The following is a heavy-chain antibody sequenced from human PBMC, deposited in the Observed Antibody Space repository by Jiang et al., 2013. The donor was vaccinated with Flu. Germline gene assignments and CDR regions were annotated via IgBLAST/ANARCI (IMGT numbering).Heavy chain of an antibody. CDR1: GGTFSSYA. CDR3: ARDGGIAVAGTSD. CDR2: IIPILGIA. J-gene: IGHJ4*02. D-gene: IGHD6-19*01. Sequence: SGAEVKKPGSSVKVSCKASGGTFSSYAISWVRQAPGQGLEWMGRIIPILGIANYAQKFQGRVTITADKSTSTAYMELSSLRSEDTAVYYCARDGGIAVAGTSDWGQGTLVTVSS. V-gene: IGHV1-69*04.